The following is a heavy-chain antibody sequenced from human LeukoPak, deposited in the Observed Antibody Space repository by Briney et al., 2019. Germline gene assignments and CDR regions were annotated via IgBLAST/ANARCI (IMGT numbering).Heavy chain of an antibody. CDR2: IYSDGNT. J-gene: IGHJ4*02. CDR3: ARLKLLWSNYFDY. D-gene: IGHD2-2*01. Sequence: GGSLRLSCAASGFIVSSDYMSWVRQAPGKGLEWVSVIYSDGNTYYADSVKGRFTISRDNSKNTLYLQMNSLRADDTAVYYCARLKLLWSNYFDYWGQGTLVTVSS. V-gene: IGHV3-53*01. CDR1: GFIVSSDY.